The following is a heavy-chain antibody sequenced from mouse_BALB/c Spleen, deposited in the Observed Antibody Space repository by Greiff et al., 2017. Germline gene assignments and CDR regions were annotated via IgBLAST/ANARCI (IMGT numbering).Heavy chain of an antibody. D-gene: IGHD2-14*01. Sequence: EVMLVESGGGLVKPGGSLKLSCAASGFTFSSYAMSWVRQTPEKRLEWVASISSGGSTYYPDSVKGRFTISRDNARNILYLQMSSLRSEDTAMYYCARGYDPDYWGQGTTLTVSS. CDR1: GFTFSSYA. CDR3: ARGYDPDY. CDR2: ISSGGST. V-gene: IGHV5-6-5*01. J-gene: IGHJ2*01.